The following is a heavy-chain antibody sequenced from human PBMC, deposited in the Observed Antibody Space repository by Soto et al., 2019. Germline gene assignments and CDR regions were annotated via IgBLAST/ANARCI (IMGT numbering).Heavy chain of an antibody. V-gene: IGHV4-4*02. D-gene: IGHD2-2*03. CDR2: IFHSGSP. J-gene: IGHJ3*02. CDR3: AGVMDAPMTDAFDI. CDR1: GGSISSNNW. Sequence: QVQLQESDPGLVTPSGTLSLTCAVSGGSISSNNWWTWVRQPPGKALEWIGEIFHSGSPNYNPSLSSRATVSLAMSRNRFSLKLSSVTAADTAVYYCAGVMDAPMTDAFDIWGQGTMVTVS.